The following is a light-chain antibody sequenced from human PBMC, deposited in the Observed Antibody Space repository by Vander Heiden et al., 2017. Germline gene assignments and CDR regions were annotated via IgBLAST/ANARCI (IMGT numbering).Light chain of an antibody. Sequence: QSVVTQPPSASGTPGQRVTIPCSGSTSNIGVNTVNWYQQLPGTAPQLLIYSDNQRPSGVPDRFSGSKSGTSASLAISGLQSEDEADYYCAVWDASLNGVVFGGGTKLTVL. CDR1: TSNIGVNT. CDR3: AVWDASLNGVV. V-gene: IGLV1-44*01. J-gene: IGLJ3*02. CDR2: SDN.